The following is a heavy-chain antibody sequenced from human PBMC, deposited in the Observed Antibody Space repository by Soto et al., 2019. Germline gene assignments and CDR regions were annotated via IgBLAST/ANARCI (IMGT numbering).Heavy chain of an antibody. V-gene: IGHV4-34*01. CDR1: GGSFSGYS. Sequence: SETLSLTCAVYGGSFSGYSWTWLRQPPGKGLEWIGEINHSGTTDYNPALKGRVTMSADTSKNQFSLRMTSVTAADTAVYYCARARFDSWSHIYYGLDVWGQGTTVTVSS. D-gene: IGHD3-3*01. CDR2: INHSGTT. J-gene: IGHJ6*02. CDR3: ARARFDSWSHIYYGLDV.